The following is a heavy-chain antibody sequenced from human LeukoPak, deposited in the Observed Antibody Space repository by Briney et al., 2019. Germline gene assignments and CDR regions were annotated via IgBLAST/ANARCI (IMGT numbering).Heavy chain of an antibody. V-gene: IGHV3-53*01. CDR1: GFTVSGNY. Sequence: GGSLRLSCAVSGFTVSGNYMSWVRQAPGKGLEWVSLIYSGGTTYYADSVEGRFTISRDNSKNTLYLQMNSLRAEDTAVYYCARRAGGYSHPYDYWGQGILVTVSS. J-gene: IGHJ4*02. CDR2: IYSGGTT. D-gene: IGHD4-23*01. CDR3: ARRAGGYSHPYDY.